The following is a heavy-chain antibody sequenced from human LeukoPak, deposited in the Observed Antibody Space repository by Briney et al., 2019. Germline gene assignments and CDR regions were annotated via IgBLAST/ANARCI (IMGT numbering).Heavy chain of an antibody. CDR2: INPNSGGT. D-gene: IGHD3-22*01. Sequence: ASVKVSCKASGYTFTTYYIHWVRRAPGQGLEWMGWINPNSGGTNYAQKFQGRVTMTRDTSISTAYMELSSLRSDDTAVYYCARPHARYYYDGSGYFLDYWGQGTLVTVSS. CDR1: GYTFTTYY. V-gene: IGHV1-2*02. J-gene: IGHJ4*02. CDR3: ARPHARYYYDGSGYFLDY.